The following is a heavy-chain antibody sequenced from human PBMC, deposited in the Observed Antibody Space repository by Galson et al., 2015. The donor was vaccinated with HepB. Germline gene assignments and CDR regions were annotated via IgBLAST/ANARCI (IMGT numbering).Heavy chain of an antibody. Sequence: SLRLSCAASGFTFSSYSMNWVRQAPGKGLEWVSAIGTAGDTYYPGSVKGRFTISRENAKNSLYLQMNSLRAGDTAVYYCARGRLNYGMDVWGQGTTVTVSS. D-gene: IGHD2-8*01. CDR3: ARGRLNYGMDV. CDR2: IGTAGDT. V-gene: IGHV3-13*04. J-gene: IGHJ6*02. CDR1: GFTFSSYS.